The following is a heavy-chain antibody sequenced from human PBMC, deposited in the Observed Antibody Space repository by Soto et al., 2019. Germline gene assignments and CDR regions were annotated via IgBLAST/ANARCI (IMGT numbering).Heavy chain of an antibody. Sequence: PSETLSLTCSVSGVSISSGGYYWVWLRQPPGKGLEWAGSMSDGGSTYYNASLKSRVIISVDTYKNQFSLKVTSVTAADTAVYYCVRQEYYESSAWGQGTPVTVSS. CDR3: VRQEYYESSA. D-gene: IGHD3-22*01. V-gene: IGHV4-39*01. CDR2: MSDGGST. CDR1: GVSISSGGYY. J-gene: IGHJ4*02.